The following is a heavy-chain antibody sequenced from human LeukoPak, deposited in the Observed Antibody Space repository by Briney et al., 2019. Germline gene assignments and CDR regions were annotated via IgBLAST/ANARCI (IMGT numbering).Heavy chain of an antibody. J-gene: IGHJ5*02. D-gene: IGHD2-2*02. V-gene: IGHV1-2*02. CDR1: GYTFTGYY. CDR3: ARGAPRDIVVVPAAIPDNWFDP. Sequence: ASVKVSCKASGYTFTGYYMHWVRQAPGQGLEWMGWINPNSGGTNYAQKLQGRVTMTTDTSTSTAYVELRNLRSDDTAVYYCARGAPRDIVVVPAAIPDNWFDPWGQGTLVTVSS. CDR2: INPNSGGT.